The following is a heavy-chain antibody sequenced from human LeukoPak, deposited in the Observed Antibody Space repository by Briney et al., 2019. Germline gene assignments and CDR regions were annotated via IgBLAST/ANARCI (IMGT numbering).Heavy chain of an antibody. V-gene: IGHV4-34*01. CDR2: INHSGST. J-gene: IGHJ6*02. D-gene: IGHD4-23*01. Sequence: PSETLSLTCAVYGGSFSGYYWSWIRQPPGKGLEWIGEINHSGSTNYNPSLKSRVTISVDTSKNQFSLKLSSVTAADTAVYYCARGHRYGGNRAYYYYGMDVWGQGTTVTVSS. CDR3: ARGHRYGGNRAYYYYGMDV. CDR1: GGSFSGYY.